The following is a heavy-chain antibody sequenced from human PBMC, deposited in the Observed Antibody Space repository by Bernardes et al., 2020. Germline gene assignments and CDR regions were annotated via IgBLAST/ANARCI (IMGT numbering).Heavy chain of an antibody. CDR1: GGSISSYY. D-gene: IGHD3-22*01. V-gene: IGHV4-59*01. J-gene: IGHJ4*02. Sequence: SETLSLTCTVSGGSISSYYWSWIRQPPGKGLEWIGYIYYSGSTNYNPSLKSRVTISVDTSKNQFSLKLSSVTAADTAVYYCARQSRYYYDSSGYLSPFDYWGQGTLVTVSS. CDR2: IYYSGST. CDR3: ARQSRYYYDSSGYLSPFDY.